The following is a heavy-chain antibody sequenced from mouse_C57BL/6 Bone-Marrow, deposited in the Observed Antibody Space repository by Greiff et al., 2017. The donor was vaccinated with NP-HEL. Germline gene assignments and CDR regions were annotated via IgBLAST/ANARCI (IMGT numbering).Heavy chain of an antibody. CDR2: ISDGGSYT. D-gene: IGHD2-5*01. Sequence: EVKLVESGGGLVKPGGSLKLSCAASGFTFSSYAMSWVRQTPEKRLEWVATISDGGSYTYYPDNVKGRFTISRDNAKNNLYLQVSHLKSEDTAMYYCARDEAYYSNPFAYWGQGTLVTVSA. J-gene: IGHJ3*01. CDR1: GFTFSSYA. V-gene: IGHV5-4*01. CDR3: ARDEAYYSNPFAY.